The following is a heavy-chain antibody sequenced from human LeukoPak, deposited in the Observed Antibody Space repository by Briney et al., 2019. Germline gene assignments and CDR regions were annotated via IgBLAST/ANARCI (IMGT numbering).Heavy chain of an antibody. CDR1: GFTFSSYS. J-gene: IGHJ4*02. D-gene: IGHD1-20*01. CDR2: ISSSSSYI. CDR3: ARDTGVFGYNWNPRLGYYFDY. V-gene: IGHV3-21*01. Sequence: GGSLRLSCAASGFTFSSYSMNRVRQALGKGLEWVSSISSSSSYIYYADSVKGRFTISRDNAKNSLYLQMNSLRAEDTAVYYCARDTGVFGYNWNPRLGYYFDYWGQGTLVTVSS.